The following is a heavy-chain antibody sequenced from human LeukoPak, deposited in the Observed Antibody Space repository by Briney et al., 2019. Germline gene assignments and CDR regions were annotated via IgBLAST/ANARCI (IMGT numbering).Heavy chain of an antibody. V-gene: IGHV3-20*04. CDR2: INWNGGST. Sequence: PGGSLRLSCAASGFTFDDYGMSWVRQAPGKGLEWVSGINWNGGSTGYADSVKGRFTISRDNAKNSLYLQMNSPRAEDTALYYCAREGSGWYLKAFDIWGQGTMVTVSS. CDR1: GFTFDDYG. D-gene: IGHD6-19*01. CDR3: AREGSGWYLKAFDI. J-gene: IGHJ3*02.